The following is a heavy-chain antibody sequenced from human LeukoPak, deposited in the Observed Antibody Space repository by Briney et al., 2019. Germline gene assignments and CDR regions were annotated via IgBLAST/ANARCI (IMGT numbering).Heavy chain of an antibody. CDR1: GFTFSSYA. D-gene: IGHD6-13*01. CDR2: ISGSGGST. CDR3: AKDATGKSDHSSPYYYYYYMDV. J-gene: IGHJ6*03. V-gene: IGHV3-23*01. Sequence: GGSLRLSCAASGFTFSSYAMSWVRQAPGKGLEWVSAISGSGGSTYYADSVKGRFTISRDNSKNTLYLQMNSLRAEDTAVYYCAKDATGKSDHSSPYYYYYYMDVWAKGPRSPSP.